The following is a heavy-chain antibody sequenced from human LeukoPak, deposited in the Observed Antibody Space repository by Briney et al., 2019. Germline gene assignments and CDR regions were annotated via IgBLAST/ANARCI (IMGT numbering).Heavy chain of an antibody. V-gene: IGHV4-39*07. J-gene: IGHJ5*02. D-gene: IGHD6-6*01. CDR3: AREAPKGYSSSSGWFDP. CDR1: GGSISSSSYY. Sequence: ASETLSLTCTVSGGSISSSSYYWGWIRQPPGKGLEWIGEINHSGSTNYNPSLKSRVTISVDTSKNQFSLKLSSVTAADTAVYYCAREAPKGYSSSSGWFDPWGQGTLVTVSS. CDR2: INHSGST.